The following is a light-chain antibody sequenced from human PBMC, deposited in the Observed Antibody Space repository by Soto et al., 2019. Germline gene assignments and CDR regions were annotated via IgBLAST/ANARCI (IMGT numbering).Light chain of an antibody. V-gene: IGKV1-39*01. CDR1: QSISSY. CDR3: QQSSSTPLT. CDR2: DTS. Sequence: DIQMTQSPSSLSASLGDIVTITCRASQSISSYLNWYQQKPGKAPKLLIYDTSSLQSGVPTRFSGSGSGTDFTLTVSSLQPEDFATYYCQQSSSTPLTFGGGTKVDI. J-gene: IGKJ4*01.